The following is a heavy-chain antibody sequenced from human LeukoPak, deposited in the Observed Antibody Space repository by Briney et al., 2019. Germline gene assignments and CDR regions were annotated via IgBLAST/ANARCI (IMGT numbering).Heavy chain of an antibody. Sequence: GGSLRLSCAASGLNFSSRWMNWVRQAPGQGLEWVASIKEDGSEKHYVDSVKGRFTISRDNSKNTLYLQMNSLRAEDTAVYYCARGGQDYGDYFWYFDYWGQGTLVTVSS. D-gene: IGHD4-17*01. V-gene: IGHV3-7*01. CDR1: GLNFSSRW. CDR2: IKEDGSEK. J-gene: IGHJ4*02. CDR3: ARGGQDYGDYFWYFDY.